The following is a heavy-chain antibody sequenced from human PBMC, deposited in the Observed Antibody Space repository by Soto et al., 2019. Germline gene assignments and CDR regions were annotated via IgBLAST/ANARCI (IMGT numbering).Heavy chain of an antibody. CDR1: GYTFTGYY. CDR2: INPNNGDT. CDR3: ARHSGYDYVFDY. D-gene: IGHD5-12*01. J-gene: IGHJ4*02. Sequence: ASVKVSCKASGYTFTGYYIHWVRQAPGQGLEWMGWINPNNGDTNNAQKFQGRVSMTRDTSTSTAYMELSSLRFDDTAVYYRARHSGYDYVFDYWGQGTLVTVSS. V-gene: IGHV1-2*02.